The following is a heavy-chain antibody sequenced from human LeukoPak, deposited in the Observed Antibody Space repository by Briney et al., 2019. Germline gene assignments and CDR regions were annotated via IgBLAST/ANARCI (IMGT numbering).Heavy chain of an antibody. V-gene: IGHV4-34*01. CDR3: ARRGWLRLTGYYYYYMDV. CDR2: INHSGST. J-gene: IGHJ6*03. D-gene: IGHD5-12*01. Sequence: SETLSLTCAVYGGSFSGYYWSWIRQPPGKGLEWIGEINHSGSTNYNPSLKSRVTISVDTSKNQFSLKLSPVTAADTAVYYCARRGWLRLTGYYYYYMDVWGKGTTVTISS. CDR1: GGSFSGYY.